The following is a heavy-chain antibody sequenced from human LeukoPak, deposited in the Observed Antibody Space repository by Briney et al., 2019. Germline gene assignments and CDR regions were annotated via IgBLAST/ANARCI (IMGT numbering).Heavy chain of an antibody. CDR3: AGEGSGNFDY. CDR2: ISYDGSNK. J-gene: IGHJ4*02. V-gene: IGHV3-30*04. D-gene: IGHD3-10*01. CDR1: GFTLSSYA. Sequence: PGGSLRLSCAASGFTLSSYAMHWVRQAPGKGLEWVAVISYDGSNKYYADSVKGRFTISRDNSKNTLYLQMNSLRAEGTAVYYCAGEGSGNFDYRGQGTLVTVSS.